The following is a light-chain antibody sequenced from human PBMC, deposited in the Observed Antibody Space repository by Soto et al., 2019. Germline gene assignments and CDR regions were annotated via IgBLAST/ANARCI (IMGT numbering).Light chain of an antibody. Sequence: ETVLTQSPATLSLSPGERATLSCRASQSVASYLAWYQQKPGQAPRLLIYDASNRATGIPDRFSGSGSGTDFTLTLSSLEPEDVAVYDCQQRANWPPITFGQGKRLEI. J-gene: IGKJ5*01. CDR2: DAS. V-gene: IGKV3-11*01. CDR3: QQRANWPPIT. CDR1: QSVASY.